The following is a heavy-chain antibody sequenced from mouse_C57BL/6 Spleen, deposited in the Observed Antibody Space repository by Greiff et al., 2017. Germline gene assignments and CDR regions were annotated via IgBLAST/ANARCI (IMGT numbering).Heavy chain of an antibody. V-gene: IGHV1-69*01. CDR3: ARGKRGYYFDY. CDR2: IDPSDSYT. J-gene: IGHJ2*01. CDR1: GYTFTSYW. Sequence: QVQLQQPGAELVMPGASVKLSCKASGYTFTSYWMHWVKQRPGQGLEWIGEIDPSDSYTNYNQKFKGKSTLTVDKSSSTAYMQLSSLTSEDSAVYDCARGKRGYYFDYGDEGTTHTVSS.